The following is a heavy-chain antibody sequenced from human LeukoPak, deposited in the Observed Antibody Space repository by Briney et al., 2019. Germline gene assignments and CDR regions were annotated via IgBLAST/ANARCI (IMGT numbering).Heavy chain of an antibody. J-gene: IGHJ4*02. CDR3: ALLGSSAIDY. CDR1: GDSTNIPY. V-gene: IGHV4-4*07. Sequence: PSETLSLTRTVSGDSTNIPYYSWIRQPAGKGLESIGRIYFSGTTSYNPSLKTRVTMSVDTSKSQFSLNLRSVTAADTGVYFCALLGSSAIDYWGQGILVTVSS. CDR2: IYFSGTT. D-gene: IGHD2-2*01.